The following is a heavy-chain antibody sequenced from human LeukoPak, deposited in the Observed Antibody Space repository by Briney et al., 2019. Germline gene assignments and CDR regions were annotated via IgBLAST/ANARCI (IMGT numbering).Heavy chain of an antibody. J-gene: IGHJ4*02. CDR1: GIIVSNNY. CDR3: AKDAFYGSGSYYNDY. Sequence: GGSLRLSCAASGIIVSNNYMSWVRQAPGKGLEWVSVIYSGGSTYYADSVKGRFTISRDNSKNTLYLQMNSLRAEDTAVYYCAKDAFYGSGSYYNDYWGQGTLVTVSS. CDR2: IYSGGST. V-gene: IGHV3-66*01. D-gene: IGHD3-10*01.